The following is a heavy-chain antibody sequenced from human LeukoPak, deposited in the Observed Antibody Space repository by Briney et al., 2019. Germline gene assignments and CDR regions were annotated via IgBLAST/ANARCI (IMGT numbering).Heavy chain of an antibody. CDR2: ISTSDDST. CDR3: EKNGWLDY. V-gene: IGHV3-21*06. CDR1: VSSRAQF. Sequence: GRSLRLSCAPSLVSSRAQFMTGAQQAPGKGLEWVAYISTSDDSTKYADSVEGRFTISRDNAENSLYLLMNSLRVEDTPVYYCEKNGWLDYWGQGILVNVSS. J-gene: IGHJ4*02. D-gene: IGHD6-19*01.